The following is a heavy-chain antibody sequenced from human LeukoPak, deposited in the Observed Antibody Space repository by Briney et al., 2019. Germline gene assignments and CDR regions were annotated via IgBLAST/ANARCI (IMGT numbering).Heavy chain of an antibody. J-gene: IGHJ4*02. V-gene: IGHV3-7*02. Sequence: GSLRPSCAASGFTFSTYWMSWVRQAPGKGLEWVANIKPDGGDKYYVDSVKGRFTISRDNAKNSLYLQMNSLRAEDTAVYYCATPIRGYWGQGTLVTVSS. CDR1: GFTFSTYW. CDR3: ATPIRGY. CDR2: IKPDGGDK. D-gene: IGHD3-10*01.